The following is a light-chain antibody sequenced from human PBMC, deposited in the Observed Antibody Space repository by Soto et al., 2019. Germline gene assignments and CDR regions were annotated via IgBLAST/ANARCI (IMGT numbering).Light chain of an antibody. V-gene: IGKV1-39*01. J-gene: IGKJ2*01. CDR3: QQNYNTPPYT. Sequence: DIQLTQSPSSLSSSVGDRVTITCRASQTVISYLNWYQQKPGQAPKLLIYATTHLQSGVPSRFSGNGSGTEFTLTISSLHPEDFATPFCQQNYNTPPYTFGQGTKVHI. CDR1: QTVISY. CDR2: ATT.